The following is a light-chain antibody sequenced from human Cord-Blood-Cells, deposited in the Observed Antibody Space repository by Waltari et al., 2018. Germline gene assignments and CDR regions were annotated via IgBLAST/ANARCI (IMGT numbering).Light chain of an antibody. V-gene: IGLV1-47*01. Sequence: QSVLTQPPSASGTPGPRVTISCSGSCSNIGSNYVYWYQQPPGTAPKLLIYRNNQRPSGVPDRFSGSKSGTSASLAISGLRSEDEADYYCAAWDDSLSGVVFGGGTKLTVL. CDR3: AAWDDSLSGVV. J-gene: IGLJ2*01. CDR2: RNN. CDR1: CSNIGSNY.